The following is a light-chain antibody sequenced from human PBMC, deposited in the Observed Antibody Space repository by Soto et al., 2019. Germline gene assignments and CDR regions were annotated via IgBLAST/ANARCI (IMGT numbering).Light chain of an antibody. CDR3: CSYAGSSTFHVV. Sequence: QSALTQPASVSGSPGQSMTISCTGTSSDVGSYNLVSWYQQHPGKAPKLMTYEGSKRPSGVSNRFSGSKSGNTASLTISGLQAEDEADYYCCSYAGSSTFHVVFGGGTKLTVL. J-gene: IGLJ2*01. V-gene: IGLV2-23*03. CDR1: SSDVGSYNL. CDR2: EGS.